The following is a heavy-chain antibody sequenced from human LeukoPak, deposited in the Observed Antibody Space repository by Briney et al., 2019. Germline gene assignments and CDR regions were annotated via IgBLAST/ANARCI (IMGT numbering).Heavy chain of an antibody. CDR1: GFTFSIYA. D-gene: IGHD3-10*01. CDR3: ARDRPNYYGSEGHYYRRDGDY. Sequence: PGGSLRLSCAASGFTFSIYAMSWVRQAPGKGLQWVSSITSRGESTWYVDSVKGRFTITRDNSENTLYLQMHSLRAEDTAVYYCARDRPNYYGSEGHYYRRDGDYWGRGTLVSVSS. V-gene: IGHV3-23*01. J-gene: IGHJ4*02. CDR2: ITSRGEST.